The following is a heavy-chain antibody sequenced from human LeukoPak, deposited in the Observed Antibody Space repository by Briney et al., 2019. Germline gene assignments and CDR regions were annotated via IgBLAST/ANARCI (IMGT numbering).Heavy chain of an antibody. J-gene: IGHJ3*01. Sequence: SETLSLTYTVSGGSISSYYWSWIRQPPGKGLEWIGYIFYSGSTNYNPSLKSRVTISEDTSKNQFSLKLSSVTAADTAVYYCATTQTWELNAFAFWGQGTMVTVSS. CDR3: ATTQTWELNAFAF. CDR1: GGSISSYY. D-gene: IGHD1-26*01. V-gene: IGHV4-59*08. CDR2: IFYSGST.